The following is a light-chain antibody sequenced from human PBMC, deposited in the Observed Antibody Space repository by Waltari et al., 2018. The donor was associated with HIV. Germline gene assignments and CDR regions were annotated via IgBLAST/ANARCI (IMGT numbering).Light chain of an antibody. CDR2: WAS. Sequence: ESVMTHSPDSLAVCLGWRATIHCKPIKRDSCSSTSQSYLAWYQQKLGQPPKLLIYWASIRESGVPDRFSGSGSGTDFTLTISSLQAEDVAVYYCQQYYDSPLTFGGGTKVEI. J-gene: IGKJ4*01. CDR1: KRDSCSSTSQSY. CDR3: QQYYDSPLT. V-gene: IGKV4-1*01.